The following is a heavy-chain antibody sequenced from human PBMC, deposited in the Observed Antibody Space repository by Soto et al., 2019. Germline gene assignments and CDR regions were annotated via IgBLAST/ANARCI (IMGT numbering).Heavy chain of an antibody. CDR2: ISAYNGNT. CDR3: ARDSTPGWYGDYAYYYYYMDV. Sequence: ASVKVSCKASGYTFTSYGISWVRQAPGQGLEWMGWISAYNGNTNYAQKLQGRVTMTTDTSTSTAYMELRSLRSDDTAVYYCARDSTPGWYGDYAYYYYYMDVWGKGTTVTVSS. CDR1: GYTFTSYG. V-gene: IGHV1-18*01. D-gene: IGHD4-17*01. J-gene: IGHJ6*03.